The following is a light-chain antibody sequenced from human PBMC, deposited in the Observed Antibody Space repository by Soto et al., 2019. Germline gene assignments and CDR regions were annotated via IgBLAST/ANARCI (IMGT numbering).Light chain of an antibody. J-gene: IGKJ4*01. CDR3: QQRVNWPPT. V-gene: IGKV3-11*01. CDR2: DAS. CDR1: QSVSDY. Sequence: ETVLTQSPARLSLSPGERATLSCRAGQSVSDYLAWYQQKPGQPPRLLFFDASNRVTGVPARFSAGGSGTEFHLIISKLEPEFFAVYYCQQRVNWPPTFGGGTKVEI.